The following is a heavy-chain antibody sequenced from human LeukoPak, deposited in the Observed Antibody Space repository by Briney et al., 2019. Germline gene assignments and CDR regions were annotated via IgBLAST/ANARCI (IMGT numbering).Heavy chain of an antibody. CDR1: GGSFSGYY. CDR3: AREEDGGVDY. J-gene: IGHJ4*02. D-gene: IGHD4-23*01. Sequence: PSETLSLTCAAYGGSFSGYYWSWIRQPPGKGLEWIGYIYYSGSTYYNPSLKSRVTISVDTSKNQFSLKLSSVTAADTAVYYCAREEDGGVDYWGQGTLVTVSS. V-gene: IGHV4-30-4*08. CDR2: IYYSGST.